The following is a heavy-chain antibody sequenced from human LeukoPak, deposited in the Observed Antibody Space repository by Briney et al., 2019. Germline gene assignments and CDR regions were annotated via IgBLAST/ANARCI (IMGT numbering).Heavy chain of an antibody. CDR2: IDPNSGGP. Sequence: ASVKVSCRASGYTFTDNHIYWVRQAPGQGLECMGWIDPNSGGPNYAQKFQGRVTMARDTSISTTYMELSNLGSDDTAVYCCARERGIIAFDLWGQGTMVTVSS. V-gene: IGHV1-2*02. J-gene: IGHJ3*01. CDR1: GYTFTDNH. CDR3: ARERGIIAFDL. D-gene: IGHD2-21*01.